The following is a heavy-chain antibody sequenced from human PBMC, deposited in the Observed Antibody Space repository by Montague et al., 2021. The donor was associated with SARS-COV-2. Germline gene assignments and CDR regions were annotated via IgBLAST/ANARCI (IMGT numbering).Heavy chain of an antibody. CDR2: IDWDDDK. CDR3: ARTSIPSADTGFDI. Sequence: PALVKPTQTLTLTCTFSGFSLSTSGMCVSWIRQPPEKALEWLARIDWDDDKYYSTSLKTRLTIFKDTSKNQVVLTMTNMDPVDTATYYCARTSIPSADTGFDIWGQGKMVTVSS. J-gene: IGHJ3*02. CDR1: GFSLSTSGMC. D-gene: IGHD6-13*01. V-gene: IGHV2-70*11.